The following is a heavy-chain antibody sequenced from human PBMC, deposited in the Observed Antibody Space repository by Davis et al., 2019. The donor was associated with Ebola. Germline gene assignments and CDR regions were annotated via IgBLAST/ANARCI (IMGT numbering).Heavy chain of an antibody. V-gene: IGHV4-34*01. Sequence: PSETLSLTCAVYGGSFSGYYWSWIRQPPGKGLEWIGEINHSGSTNYNPSLKSRVTISVDTSKNQFSLKLSSVTAADTAVYYCARGSWGRYFDLWGRGTLVTVSS. D-gene: IGHD3-16*01. CDR2: INHSGST. J-gene: IGHJ2*01. CDR1: GGSFSGYY. CDR3: ARGSWGRYFDL.